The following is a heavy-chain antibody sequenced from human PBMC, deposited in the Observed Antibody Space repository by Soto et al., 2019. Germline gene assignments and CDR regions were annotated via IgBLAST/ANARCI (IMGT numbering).Heavy chain of an antibody. CDR2: IDPNDSYT. D-gene: IGHD3-16*02. V-gene: IGHV5-10-1*01. CDR3: ARHVVITSGGIIVSNWFDP. Sequence: GESLKISCEGSGYSFTSYWISWVRQVPGKGLEWMGRIDPNDSYTNYSAAFQGHVTFSADKSISTAFLQWSSLKASDTAMYFCARHVVITSGGIIVSNWFDPWGQGTPVTVSS. J-gene: IGHJ5*02. CDR1: GYSFTSYW.